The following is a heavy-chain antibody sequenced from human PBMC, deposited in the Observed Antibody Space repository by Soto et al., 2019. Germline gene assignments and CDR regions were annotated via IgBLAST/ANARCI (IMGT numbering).Heavy chain of an antibody. Sequence: PGGSLRLSCAASGFTFSSYAMSWVRQAPGKGLEWVSAISGSGGSTYYADSVKGRFTISRDNSKNTLYLQMNSLRAEDTAVYYCAKEDIVVVPAAIGLSCFDYWGQGTLVTVSS. CDR2: ISGSGGST. CDR1: GFTFSSYA. D-gene: IGHD2-2*01. J-gene: IGHJ4*02. V-gene: IGHV3-23*01. CDR3: AKEDIVVVPAAIGLSCFDY.